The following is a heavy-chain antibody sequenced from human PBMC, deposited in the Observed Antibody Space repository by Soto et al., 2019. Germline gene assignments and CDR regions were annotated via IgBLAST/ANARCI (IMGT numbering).Heavy chain of an antibody. Sequence: GASVKVSCKASGGTFSSYAISWVRQAPGQGLEWMGGIIPIFGTANYAQKFQGRVTITADESTSTAYMELNSLRAEDTAVYYCANHLWFGELSNWGQGTLVTVSS. V-gene: IGHV1-69*13. CDR3: ANHLWFGELSN. D-gene: IGHD3-10*01. CDR2: IIPIFGTA. CDR1: GGTFSSYA. J-gene: IGHJ4*02.